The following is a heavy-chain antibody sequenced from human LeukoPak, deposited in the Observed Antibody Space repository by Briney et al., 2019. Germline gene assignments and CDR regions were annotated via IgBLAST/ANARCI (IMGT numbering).Heavy chain of an antibody. Sequence: SETLSLTCTVSGDSIRRSSYYWGWIRQPPGKGLEWIGSIPYSGSTYYNPSLKSRLTISVDTSKNQFSLKLSSVTAADTAVYYCARCKDYYVSGSYYKTFDYWGQGTLVTVSS. V-gene: IGHV4-39*07. CDR1: GDSIRRSSYY. CDR2: IPYSGST. J-gene: IGHJ4*02. D-gene: IGHD3-10*01. CDR3: ARCKDYYVSGSYYKTFDY.